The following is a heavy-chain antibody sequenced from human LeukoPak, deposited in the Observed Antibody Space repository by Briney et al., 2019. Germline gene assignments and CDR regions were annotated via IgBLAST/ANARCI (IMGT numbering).Heavy chain of an antibody. D-gene: IGHD5-24*01. CDR2: ISGYNGNT. V-gene: IGHV1-18*01. CDR3: ASGREGYNPSDY. Sequence: ASVKVPCKASGYNFPSYGVSWVRQAPGQGLEWMGWISGYNGNTNYEQKYQGRVTLTTDTSSSTAYMELRSLRSDDTAVYYCASGREGYNPSDYWGQGTLVTVSS. J-gene: IGHJ4*02. CDR1: GYNFPSYG.